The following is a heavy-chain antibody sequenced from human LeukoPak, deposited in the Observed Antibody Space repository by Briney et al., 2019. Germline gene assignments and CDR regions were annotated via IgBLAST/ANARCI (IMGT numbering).Heavy chain of an antibody. D-gene: IGHD3-16*01. J-gene: IGHJ1*01. CDR1: GFTVSSHY. CDR3: ARVYWHDNGEYFQH. V-gene: IGHV3-66*01. Sequence: GGSLRLSCAASGFTVSSHYMSWVRQALGKGLEWVLVIYSDDSTYFADSLKGRFTISRDISKNTLFLQMNSLRAEDTAVCYCARVYWHDNGEYFQHWGQGTLVTVSS. CDR2: IYSDDST.